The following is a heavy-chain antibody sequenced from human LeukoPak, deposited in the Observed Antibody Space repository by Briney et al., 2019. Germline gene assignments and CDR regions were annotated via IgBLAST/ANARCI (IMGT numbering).Heavy chain of an antibody. CDR3: ARVHNTVH. Sequence: GGSLTLSCAASEFSLSDYYVNWLRQVPGKGLEWGSYIKSGSTIIFYADSVKGRFSVSTDNANNSVHLQMTNLRDDDTAVYYCARVHNTVHWGQGVQVTVSS. D-gene: IGHD4-11*01. CDR2: IKSGSTII. J-gene: IGHJ4*02. CDR1: EFSLSDYY. V-gene: IGHV3-11*04.